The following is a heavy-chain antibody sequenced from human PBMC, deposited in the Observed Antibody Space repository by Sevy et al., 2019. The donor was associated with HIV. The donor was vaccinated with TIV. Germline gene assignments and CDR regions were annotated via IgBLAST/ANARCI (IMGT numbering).Heavy chain of an antibody. D-gene: IGHD3-10*01. Sequence: GGSLRLSCAASGFTFSSYGMHWVHQAPGKGLEWVAVISYDGSNKYYADSVKGRFTISRDNSKNTLYLQMNSLRAEDTAVYYCAKDKPYLGNGGSVNYFDYWGQGTLVTVSS. CDR2: ISYDGSNK. J-gene: IGHJ4*02. V-gene: IGHV3-30*18. CDR3: AKDKPYLGNGGSVNYFDY. CDR1: GFTFSSYG.